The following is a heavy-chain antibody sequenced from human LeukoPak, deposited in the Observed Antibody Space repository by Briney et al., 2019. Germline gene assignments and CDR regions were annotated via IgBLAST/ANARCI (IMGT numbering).Heavy chain of an antibody. V-gene: IGHV4-59*01. CDR2: IYYSGST. CDR1: GGSISSYY. Sequence: PSETLSLTCTVSGGSISSYYWSWIRQPPGKGLEWIGYIYYSGSTNYNPSLKSRVTISVDTSKNQFSLKLSSVTAADTAVYYCARVVPLYYYGPGGWFDPWGQGTLVTVSS. CDR3: ARVVPLYYYGPGGWFDP. D-gene: IGHD3-10*01. J-gene: IGHJ5*02.